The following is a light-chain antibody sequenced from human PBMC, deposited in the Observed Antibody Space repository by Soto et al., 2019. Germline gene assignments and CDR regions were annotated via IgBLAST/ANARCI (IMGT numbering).Light chain of an antibody. J-gene: IGKJ1*01. Sequence: EILLTQSPATLSVSPGETATLSCRASQNVLSDLAWYQQKPGQAPSLLVYGATTRATDAPAKFRGSGSGTEFSLTISSLQSEDYGTYYCQQYRSWTRTFGQGSKVEI. CDR3: QQYRSWTRT. V-gene: IGKV3-15*01. CDR1: QNVLSD. CDR2: GAT.